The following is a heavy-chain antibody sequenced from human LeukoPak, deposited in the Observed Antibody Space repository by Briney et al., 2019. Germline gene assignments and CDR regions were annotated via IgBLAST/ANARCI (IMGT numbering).Heavy chain of an antibody. CDR3: TRALPNRSSWSRWFDP. V-gene: IGHV3-73*01. D-gene: IGHD6-13*01. J-gene: IGHJ5*02. CDR1: GFTFSGSA. Sequence: PGGSLRLSCAASGFTFSGSAMHWVRQASGKGLEWVGRIRSKANSYATAYAASVKGRFTISRDDSKNTAYLQINSLKTEDTAVYYCTRALPNRSSWSRWFDPWGQGTLVTVSS. CDR2: IRSKANSYAT.